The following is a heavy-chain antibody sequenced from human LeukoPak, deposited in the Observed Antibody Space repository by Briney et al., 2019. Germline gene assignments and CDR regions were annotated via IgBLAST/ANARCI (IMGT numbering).Heavy chain of an antibody. Sequence: GGSLRLSCAASGFTFSSYAMSWVRQAPGKGLEWVSAISGSGGSTYYADSVKGRFTISRDNSKSTLYLQMNSLRAEDTAVYYCAKVRAVAGDFDYWGQGTLVTVSS. CDR3: AKVRAVAGDFDY. V-gene: IGHV3-23*01. J-gene: IGHJ4*02. CDR1: GFTFSSYA. D-gene: IGHD6-19*01. CDR2: ISGSGGST.